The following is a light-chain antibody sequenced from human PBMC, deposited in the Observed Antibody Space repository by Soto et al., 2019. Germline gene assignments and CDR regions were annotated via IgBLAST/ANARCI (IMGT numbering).Light chain of an antibody. CDR2: EGS. CDR3: CSYAGSYTRV. V-gene: IGLV2-23*01. Sequence: QSALTQPASVSGSPGQSITISCTGTSSDVGSYNLVSWYQQHPGKAPKLMIYEGSKRPSGVSNRFSGSKSGNTASLTISGLQAEDEADYYCCSYAGSYTRVFGGGTKVTVL. CDR1: SSDVGSYNL. J-gene: IGLJ3*02.